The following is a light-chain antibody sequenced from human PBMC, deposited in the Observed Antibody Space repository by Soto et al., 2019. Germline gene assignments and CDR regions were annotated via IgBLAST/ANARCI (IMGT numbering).Light chain of an antibody. CDR3: QQYNIWRSIT. Sequence: EIVVTQSPATLSVSPGERATLSCMASQSVGNKVAWYQHKPGQTPRLIIYDISTRAAGVPARFSGSGYGTDFTLTISSLQSEDFAVYYCQQYNIWRSITFGQGTRLEIK. CDR1: QSVGNK. V-gene: IGKV3-15*01. CDR2: DIS. J-gene: IGKJ5*01.